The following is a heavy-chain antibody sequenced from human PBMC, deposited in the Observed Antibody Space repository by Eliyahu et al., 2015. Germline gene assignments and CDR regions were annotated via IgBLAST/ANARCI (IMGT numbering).Heavy chain of an antibody. V-gene: IGHV4-39*01. CDR3: ARGFCSTSSCYGFDP. D-gene: IGHD2-2*01. J-gene: IGHJ5*02. Sequence: QLQLQESGPGLVKPSETLSLTCTVXVGSISGSPHXWGWVRQPPGKGLAWIGSIYYSGGTNYNPSLKSRVTISVDTSKNQFSLRLSSVTAADTAVYYCARGFCSTSSCYGFDPWGQGTLVTVSS. CDR1: VGSISGSPHX. CDR2: IYYSGGT.